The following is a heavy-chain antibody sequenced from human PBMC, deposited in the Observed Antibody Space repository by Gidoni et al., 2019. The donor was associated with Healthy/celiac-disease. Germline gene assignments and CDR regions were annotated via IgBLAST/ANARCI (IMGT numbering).Heavy chain of an antibody. CDR1: GGPISSYY. CDR2: IYTSGST. J-gene: IGHJ2*01. Sequence: QVQLQESGPGLVKPSETLSLTCTVSGGPISSYYWSWIRQPAGKGLEWIGRIYTSGSTNYNPSLKSRVTMSVDTSKNQFSLKLSSVTAADTAVYYCARADSSGYYYLWYFDLWGRGTLVTVSS. V-gene: IGHV4-4*07. D-gene: IGHD3-22*01. CDR3: ARADSSGYYYLWYFDL.